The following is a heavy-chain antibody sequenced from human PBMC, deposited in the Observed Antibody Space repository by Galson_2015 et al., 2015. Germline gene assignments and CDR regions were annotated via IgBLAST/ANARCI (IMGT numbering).Heavy chain of an antibody. D-gene: IGHD1-26*01. J-gene: IGHJ4*02. CDR3: ARDNGSLLSFDY. Sequence: TFGDYAMSWVRQAPGKGLEWIGYIYYSGSTYYNPSLKSRVTISVDTSKNQFSLKLSSVTAADTAVYYCARDNGSLLSFDYWGQGTLVTVSS. CDR2: IYYSGST. CDR1: TFGDYA. V-gene: IGHV4-31*02.